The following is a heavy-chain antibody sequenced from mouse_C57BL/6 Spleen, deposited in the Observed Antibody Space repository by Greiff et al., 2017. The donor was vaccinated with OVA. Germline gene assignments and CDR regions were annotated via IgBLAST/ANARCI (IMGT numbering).Heavy chain of an antibody. J-gene: IGHJ3*01. V-gene: IGHV1-9*01. CDR2: IFPGGGST. CDR1: GYTFTGYW. D-gene: IGHD2-4*01. Sequence: QVQLKQSGAELMKPGASVKLSCKATGYTFTGYWIEWVKQRPGHGLEWIGEIFPGGGSTKYNEKFKGKATLTADTSSNTAYMKLSSLTTEDSAIYYCANIYYDYEGFAYWGQGTPVTVSA. CDR3: ANIYYDYEGFAY.